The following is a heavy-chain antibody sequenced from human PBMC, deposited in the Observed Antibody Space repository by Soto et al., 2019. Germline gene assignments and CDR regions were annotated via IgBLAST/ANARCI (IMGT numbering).Heavy chain of an antibody. J-gene: IGHJ4*02. CDR1: GFTFSDFY. CDR3: ARDRDTYGHGFFDY. CDR2: ISTTSTHT. D-gene: IGHD5-18*01. Sequence: GGSLRLSCAASGFTFSDFYMTWIRQAPGKGLEWISYISTTSTHTNYADSVKGRFTVSRDNANNSLYLEMNNLRGDDTAVYFCARDRDTYGHGFFDYWGRGALVTVSS. V-gene: IGHV3-11*05.